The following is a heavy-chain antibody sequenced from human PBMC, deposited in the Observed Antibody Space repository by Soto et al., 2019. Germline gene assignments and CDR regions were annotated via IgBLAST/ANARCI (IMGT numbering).Heavy chain of an antibody. V-gene: IGHV4-30-4*01. CDR3: ARAIDWNDIWFDP. Sequence: QVQLQESGPGLVKPSQTLSLTCTVSGGSISSGDYYWSWIRQPPGKGLEWIGYIYYSGSTSYNPSLKSRVTISVDTSKNQFSLKLSSVTAADTAVYYCARAIDWNDIWFDPWGQGTLVTVSS. J-gene: IGHJ5*02. CDR1: GGSISSGDYY. D-gene: IGHD1-1*01. CDR2: IYYSGST.